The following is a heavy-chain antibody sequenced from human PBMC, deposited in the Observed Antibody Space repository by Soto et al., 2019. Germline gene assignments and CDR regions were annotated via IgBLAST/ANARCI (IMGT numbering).Heavy chain of an antibody. J-gene: IGHJ4*02. V-gene: IGHV1-18*01. CDR2: ISAYNGNT. CDR3: ARDVPTVTTGGPEY. Sequence: QVQLVQSGVEVEKPGASVKVSCKASGYTFTSYGVSWVRQAPGQGLEWMGWISAYNGNTNYAKKFQGRVTMTTDTSTSTAYMELRSLRSDDTAVYYCARDVPTVTTGGPEYWGQGTRVTVSS. CDR1: GYTFTSYG. D-gene: IGHD4-17*01.